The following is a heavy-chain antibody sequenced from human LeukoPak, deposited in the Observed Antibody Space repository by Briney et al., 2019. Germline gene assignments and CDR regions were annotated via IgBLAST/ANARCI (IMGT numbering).Heavy chain of an antibody. Sequence: GGSLRLSCAASGFTFDDYGMSWVRQAPGKGLEWVSGINWNGGSTGYADSVKGRFTISRDNAKNSLYLQMNSLRAEDTALYYCARDGYCSSTSCLPLAWGQGTLVTVSS. D-gene: IGHD2-2*03. CDR2: INWNGGST. CDR1: GFTFDDYG. J-gene: IGHJ4*02. V-gene: IGHV3-20*04. CDR3: ARDGYCSSTSCLPLA.